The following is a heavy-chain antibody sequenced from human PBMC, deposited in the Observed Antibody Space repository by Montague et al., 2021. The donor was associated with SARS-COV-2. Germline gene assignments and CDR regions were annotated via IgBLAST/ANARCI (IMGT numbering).Heavy chain of an antibody. V-gene: IGHV4-59*08. CDR3: VRWDYDFWSGSSRGLDV. Sequence: SETLSLTCTVSGGSINSSYWSWIRQPPGRGLEWIGYIYYRGSTNYNPSLETRVTISVDPSKNQFSLRLSSVTAADTAVYYCVRWDYDFWSGSSRGLDVWGQGTTVTVSS. CDR2: IYYRGST. CDR1: GGSINSSY. D-gene: IGHD3-3*01. J-gene: IGHJ6*02.